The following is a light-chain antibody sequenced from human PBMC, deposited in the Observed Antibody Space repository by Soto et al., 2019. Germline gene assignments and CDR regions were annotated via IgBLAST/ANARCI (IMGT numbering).Light chain of an antibody. CDR1: QSISSY. J-gene: IGKJ4*01. V-gene: IGKV1-39*01. Sequence: DIQMTQSPSSLSASVGDRVTITCRASQSISSYLNWYQQKPGKAPKLLIYAASSLQSGVPSRFSGSGSGTNFTLTISSLQPEDFASYYYQQSYSTPPLTFGGGTKLDIK. CDR3: QQSYSTPPLT. CDR2: AAS.